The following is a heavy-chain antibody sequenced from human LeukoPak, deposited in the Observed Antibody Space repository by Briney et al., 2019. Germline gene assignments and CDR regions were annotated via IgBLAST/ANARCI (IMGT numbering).Heavy chain of an antibody. CDR1: GYTLTELS. Sequence: GASVKVSCKVSGYTLTELSMHWVRQAPGKGLEWMGGFDPEVGKTIYAQKFQGRVTMTEDTSTDTAHMELSSLRSEDTAVYYCATRYCSGGSCPNYYYYYINVWGKGTTVTISS. D-gene: IGHD2-15*01. CDR3: ATRYCSGGSCPNYYYYYINV. J-gene: IGHJ6*03. CDR2: FDPEVGKT. V-gene: IGHV1-24*01.